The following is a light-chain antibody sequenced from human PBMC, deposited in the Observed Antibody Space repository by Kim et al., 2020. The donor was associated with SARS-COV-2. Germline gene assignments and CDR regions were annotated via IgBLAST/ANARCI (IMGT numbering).Light chain of an antibody. V-gene: IGKV3-20*01. CDR1: QSVASNY. CDR3: QQYGRTPRT. Sequence: EIVLTQSPGTLSLSPGERATLSCRASQSVASNYLAWYQQKPGQAPRLLIYGASSRVTDIPDRFSGSGSGTDFTLTISRVEPEDFAVYYCQQYGRTPRTFGQGTKLEI. J-gene: IGKJ2*01. CDR2: GAS.